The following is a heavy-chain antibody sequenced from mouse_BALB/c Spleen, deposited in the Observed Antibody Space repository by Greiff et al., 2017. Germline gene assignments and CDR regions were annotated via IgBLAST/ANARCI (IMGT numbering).Heavy chain of an antibody. CDR2: INPGSGGT. J-gene: IGHJ4*01. Sequence: QVQLQQSGAELVRPGTSVKVSCKASGYAFTNYLVEWVKQRPGQGLEWIGVINPGSGGTNYNEKFKGKATLTADKSSSTAYMQLSSLTSDDSAVYFCARGYYGSPMDYWGQGTSVTVSS. D-gene: IGHD1-1*01. CDR3: ARGYYGSPMDY. CDR1: GYAFTNYL. V-gene: IGHV1-54*01.